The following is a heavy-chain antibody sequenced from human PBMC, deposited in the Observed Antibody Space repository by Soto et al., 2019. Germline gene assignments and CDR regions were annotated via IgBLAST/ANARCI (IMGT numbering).Heavy chain of an antibody. CDR2: IRSKAYGGTT. D-gene: IGHD6-13*01. J-gene: IGHJ4*02. CDR1: GFTFGDYA. Sequence: GGSLRLSCTASGFTFGDYAMGWFRQAPGKGLEWVGFIRSKAYGGTTEYAASVKGRFTISRDDSKSIAYLQMNSLKTEDTAVYYCTRDLASSWYLAFDYWGQGTLVTVSS. CDR3: TRDLASSWYLAFDY. V-gene: IGHV3-49*03.